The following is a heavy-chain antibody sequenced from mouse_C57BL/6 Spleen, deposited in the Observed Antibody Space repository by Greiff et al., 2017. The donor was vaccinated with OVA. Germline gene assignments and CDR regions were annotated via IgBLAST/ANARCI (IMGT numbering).Heavy chain of an antibody. J-gene: IGHJ3*01. V-gene: IGHV1-50*01. CDR1: GYTFTSYW. CDR3: ARGGGGGNYPKFAY. D-gene: IGHD2-1*01. Sequence: QVQLQQPGAELVKPGASVKLSCKASGYTFTSYWMQWVKQRPGQGLEWIGEIDPSDSYTNYNQKFKGKATLTVDTSSSTAYMQLSSLTSEDSAVYYCARGGGGGNYPKFAYWGQGTLVTVSA. CDR2: IDPSDSYT.